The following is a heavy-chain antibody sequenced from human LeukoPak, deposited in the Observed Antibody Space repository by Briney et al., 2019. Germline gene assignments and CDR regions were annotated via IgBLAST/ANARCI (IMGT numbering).Heavy chain of an antibody. D-gene: IGHD3-22*01. Sequence: PGRSLRLSCAASGFTFSSYGMHWVRQAPGKGLEWVAVIWYDGSNKYYADSVKGRFTISRDNSKNTLYLQMNSLRAEDTAVYYCARETAFFNSGYYYGGYFDYWGQGTLVTVSS. J-gene: IGHJ4*02. V-gene: IGHV3-33*01. CDR1: GFTFSSYG. CDR2: IWYDGSNK. CDR3: ARETAFFNSGYYYGGYFDY.